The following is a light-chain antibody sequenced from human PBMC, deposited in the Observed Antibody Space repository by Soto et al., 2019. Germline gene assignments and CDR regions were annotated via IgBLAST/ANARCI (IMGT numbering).Light chain of an antibody. CDR1: PSLLHSNGYNY. CDR2: LGS. J-gene: IGKJ2*01. V-gene: IGKV2-28*01. Sequence: DIVMTQSPLSLPVTPGEPASISCRSSPSLLHSNGYNYLVWYLQKPGQSPQLLIYLGSNRASGVPDRFSGRGSGTDFTLKISRVEAEDVGVYYCMQALQTPPTFGQGTKLEIK. CDR3: MQALQTPPT.